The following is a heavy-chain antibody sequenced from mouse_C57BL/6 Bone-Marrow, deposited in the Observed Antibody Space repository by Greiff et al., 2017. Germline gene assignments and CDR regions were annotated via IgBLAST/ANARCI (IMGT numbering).Heavy chain of an antibody. CDR2: IDPSASYT. V-gene: IGHV1-50*01. CDR3: ARDDYYAMDY. CDR1: GYTFTSYW. Sequence: KLSCKASGYTFTSYWMQWVKQRPGQGLEWIGEIDPSASYTNYNQKFKGKATLTVDTSSSTAYMQLSSLTSEDSAVYDCARDDYYAMDYWGQGTSVTVSS. J-gene: IGHJ4*01.